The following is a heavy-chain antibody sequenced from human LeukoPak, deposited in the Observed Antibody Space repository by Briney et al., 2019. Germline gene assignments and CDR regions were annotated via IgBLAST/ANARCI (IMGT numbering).Heavy chain of an antibody. CDR3: ATDPFAYDSSGYYYREGVYFDY. CDR2: IKQDGSEK. D-gene: IGHD3-22*01. J-gene: IGHJ4*02. CDR1: GFTFSSYW. Sequence: GGSLRLSCAASGFTFSSYWMSWVRQAPGKGLEWVANIKQDGSEKYYVDSVKGRFTISRDNAKNSLYLQMNSLRAEDTAVYYCATDPFAYDSSGYYYREGVYFDYWGQGTLVTVSS. V-gene: IGHV3-7*01.